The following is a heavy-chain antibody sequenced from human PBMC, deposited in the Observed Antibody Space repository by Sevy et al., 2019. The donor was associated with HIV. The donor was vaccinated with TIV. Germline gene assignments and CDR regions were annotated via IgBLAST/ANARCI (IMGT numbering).Heavy chain of an antibody. D-gene: IGHD6-19*01. CDR3: ARVSRYSSGWGSYYYGMDV. V-gene: IGHV4-4*07. CDR2: IYTSGST. Sequence: SETLSLTCTVSVGSISSYYWSWIRQPAGKGLEWIGRIYTSGSTNYNPSLKSRVTMSVDTSKNQFSLKLSSVTAADTAVYYCARVSRYSSGWGSYYYGMDVWGQGTTVTVSS. J-gene: IGHJ6*02. CDR1: VGSISSYY.